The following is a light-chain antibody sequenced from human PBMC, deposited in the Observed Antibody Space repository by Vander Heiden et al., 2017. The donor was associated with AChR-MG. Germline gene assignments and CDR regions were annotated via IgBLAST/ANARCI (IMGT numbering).Light chain of an antibody. Sequence: QSALTPPASVSGYPGQASTMSCTGTSSDGGGYNYVSWYQQHPGKAPKLMIYDVSNRPTGVSNRFSGSKSGNTASLTISGIQAEDEADYYCSSYTSSSTRVFGGGTKLTVL. CDR2: DVS. CDR3: SSYTSSSTRV. J-gene: IGLJ2*01. CDR1: SSDGGGYNY. V-gene: IGLV2-14*03.